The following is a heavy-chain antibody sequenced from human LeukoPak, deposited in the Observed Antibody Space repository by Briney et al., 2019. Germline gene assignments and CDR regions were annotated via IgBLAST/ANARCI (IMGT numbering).Heavy chain of an antibody. CDR2: ISGSGGST. V-gene: IGHV3-23*01. CDR3: AKGPPYYDILTGYLRSHYYYYYGMDV. D-gene: IGHD3-9*01. J-gene: IGHJ6*02. CDR1: GFTFSSYA. Sequence: GGSLRLSCAASGFTFSSYAMSWVRQAPGKGLEWVSAISGSGGSTYYADSVKGRFTISRDNSKNTLYLQMNSLRAEDTAVYYCAKGPPYYDILTGYLRSHYYYYYGMDVWGQGTTVTVSS.